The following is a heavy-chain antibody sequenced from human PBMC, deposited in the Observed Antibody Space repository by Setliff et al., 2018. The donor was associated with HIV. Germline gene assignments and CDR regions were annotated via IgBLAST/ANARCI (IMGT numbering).Heavy chain of an antibody. D-gene: IGHD3-16*02. CDR3: ARGVTVGRGVIAESPLYVMDV. Sequence: SSPLSLPCASFGGPFSDYFWTWLRQPPGKGLEWIGHISPSGGADYSPSLQTRAAISLVTARSQRVLRLSSVAAADAATYDCARGVTVGRGVIAESPLYVMDVWGEGTPVTVSS. V-gene: IGHV4-34*01. CDR2: ISPSGGA. J-gene: IGHJ6*03. CDR1: GGPFSDYF.